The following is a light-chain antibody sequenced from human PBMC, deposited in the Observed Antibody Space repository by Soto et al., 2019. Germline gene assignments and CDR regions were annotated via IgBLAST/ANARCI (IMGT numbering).Light chain of an antibody. Sequence: QSALTQPASVSGSPGQSITISCTGTSSDVGGYNYVSWYQQHPGKAPKLMIYEVSYRPSGVSNRFSGSKSGNTASLTISGLQAEDEADYYCCSYTTSSTYVVGTGTKVTV. CDR3: CSYTTSSTYV. CDR2: EVS. CDR1: SSDVGGYNY. J-gene: IGLJ1*01. V-gene: IGLV2-14*01.